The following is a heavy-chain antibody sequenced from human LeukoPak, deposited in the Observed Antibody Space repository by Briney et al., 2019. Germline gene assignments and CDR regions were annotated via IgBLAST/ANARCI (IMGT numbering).Heavy chain of an antibody. J-gene: IGHJ3*02. D-gene: IGHD6-6*01. V-gene: IGHV3-7*01. CDR2: MNQYGSEK. CDR3: ARSSSAAFDI. Sequence: GGSLRLSCEASGFTFSSYWMSWVRQAPGKGLEWVANMNQYGSEKYYVDSVKGRFTISRDNAKNSLYLQMNGLRAEDTAVYYCARSSSAAFDIWGQGTVVTVSS. CDR1: GFTFSSYW.